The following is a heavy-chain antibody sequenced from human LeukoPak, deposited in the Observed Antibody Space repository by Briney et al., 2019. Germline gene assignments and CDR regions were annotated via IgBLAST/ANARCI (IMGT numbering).Heavy chain of an antibody. V-gene: IGHV3-30*04. J-gene: IGHJ4*02. D-gene: IGHD6-19*01. CDR2: ISYDGSNK. Sequence: GGSLRLSCAASGFTFSSYAMHWVRQAPGKGLEWVAVISYDGSNKYYADSVKGRFTISRDNSKNTLYLQMNSLRAEDTAVSYCARAIQAVAGTFHRDYYFDYWGQGTLVTVSS. CDR3: ARAIQAVAGTFHRDYYFDY. CDR1: GFTFSSYA.